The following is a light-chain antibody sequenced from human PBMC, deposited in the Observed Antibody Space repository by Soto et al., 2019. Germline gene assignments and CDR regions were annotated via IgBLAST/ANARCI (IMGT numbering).Light chain of an antibody. CDR2: GNI. CDR3: QSYDSTLSARYV. V-gene: IGLV1-40*01. CDR1: SSNIGAGYD. Sequence: QSVLTQPPSVSGAPGQRVTISCTGSSSNIGAGYDVHWYQQRPGTAPKLLIFGNINRPSGFPDRFSGSKSGTSASLAITGLQAEDECDYYGQSYDSTLSARYVFGTGTKLTVL. J-gene: IGLJ1*01.